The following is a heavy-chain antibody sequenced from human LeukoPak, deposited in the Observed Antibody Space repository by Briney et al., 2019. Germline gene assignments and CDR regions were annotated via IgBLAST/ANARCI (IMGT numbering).Heavy chain of an antibody. V-gene: IGHV3-23*01. CDR1: GFTFSSYA. Sequence: TGGSLRLSCAASGFTFSSYAMSWVRQAPGKGLEWVSAISGSGGNTYYADSVKGRFTISRDNSKNTLYLQMNSLRAEEKAVYYCAKDGGGVTPFDYWGQGTLVIVSS. D-gene: IGHD2-21*02. J-gene: IGHJ4*02. CDR2: ISGSGGNT. CDR3: AKDGGGVTPFDY.